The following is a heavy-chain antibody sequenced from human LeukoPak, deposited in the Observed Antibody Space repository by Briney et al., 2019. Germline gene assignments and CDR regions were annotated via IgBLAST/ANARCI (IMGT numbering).Heavy chain of an antibody. V-gene: IGHV1-69*05. CDR2: IIPILRTP. J-gene: IGHJ6*03. CDR1: GYTFSNYA. CDR3: TRGSDSYYYYSMDV. Sequence: ASLKVSCKASGYTFSNYAINWVRQAPGQGLEWMGGIIPILRTPSYAEKFQSRVTITTDESTSTAHMELSGLRSEDTAVYYCTRGSDSYYYYSMDVWGRGTTVIVSS.